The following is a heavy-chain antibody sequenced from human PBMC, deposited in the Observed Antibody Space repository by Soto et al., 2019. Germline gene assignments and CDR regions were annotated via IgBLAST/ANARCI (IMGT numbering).Heavy chain of an antibody. CDR1: GFTVSSNY. CDR3: ARVTVTSREYYYYYGMDV. D-gene: IGHD4-17*01. CDR2: IYSGGST. Sequence: RGSLRLSCAASGFTVSSNYMSWVRQAPGKGLEWVSVIYSGGSTYYADSVKGRFTISRDNSKNTLYLQMNSLRAEDTAVYYCARVTVTSREYYYYYGMDVWGQGTTVTVSS. V-gene: IGHV3-53*01. J-gene: IGHJ6*02.